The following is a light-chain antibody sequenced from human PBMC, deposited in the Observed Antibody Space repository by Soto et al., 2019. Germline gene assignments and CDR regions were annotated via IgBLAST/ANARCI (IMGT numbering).Light chain of an antibody. V-gene: IGLV3-21*04. Sequence: SYELTQPPSVSVAPGKTARITCGGNNIGSKSVHWYQQKQGQAPVLVIYYDSDRPSGIPDRFSGSNSGKTATLTISRVEAVDEADYYCQVWDSSSDHVVFGGGTKLTVL. CDR3: QVWDSSSDHVV. CDR2: YDS. CDR1: NIGSKS. J-gene: IGLJ2*01.